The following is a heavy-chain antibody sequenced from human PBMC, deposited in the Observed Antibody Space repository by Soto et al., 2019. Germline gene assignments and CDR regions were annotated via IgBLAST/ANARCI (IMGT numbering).Heavy chain of an antibody. CDR3: AREGGNLNWFDP. D-gene: IGHD1-26*01. CDR2: ISSSSSTI. V-gene: IGHV3-48*02. Sequence: PGGSLRLSCAASGFTFSTYSMNWVRQAPGKGLEWVSYISSSSSTIFYTDSVKGRFTVSRDNAKNSLYLQMNSLRDEDTAVYYCAREGGNLNWFDPWGQGTLVTVSS. J-gene: IGHJ5*02. CDR1: GFTFSTYS.